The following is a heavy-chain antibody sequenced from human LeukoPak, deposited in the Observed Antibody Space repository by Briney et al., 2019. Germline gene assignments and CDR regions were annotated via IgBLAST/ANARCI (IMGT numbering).Heavy chain of an antibody. D-gene: IGHD6-13*01. CDR3: ARDNERRLTAAGTAAFDL. J-gene: IGHJ2*01. Sequence: SETLSLTCVVSGASITSRIWWSWVRQPPGKGLEWIGEISHTGSIDYTPSLKSRATISLDKSKNQLSLNLTSVTAADTDMYYCARDNERRLTAAGTAAFDLWGRGTLVTVSS. CDR1: GASITSRIW. V-gene: IGHV4-4*02. CDR2: ISHTGSI.